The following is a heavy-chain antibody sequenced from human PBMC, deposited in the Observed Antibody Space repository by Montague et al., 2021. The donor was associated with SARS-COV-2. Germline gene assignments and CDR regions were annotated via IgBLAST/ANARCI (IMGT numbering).Heavy chain of an antibody. CDR2: IHYSEAT. J-gene: IGHJ3*01. D-gene: IGHD3-22*01. CDR3: ARPIHDNSPDRAFDV. V-gene: IGHV4-39*02. Sequence: SETLSLTCTVSGDSITSSRYYWGWIRQPPGKGLEWIGSIHYSEATYYSPSLKSRLTISVDTSKDHFSLKLTSVTASDSAVYYCARPIHDNSPDRAFDVWGQGTMVTVSS. CDR1: GDSITSSRYY.